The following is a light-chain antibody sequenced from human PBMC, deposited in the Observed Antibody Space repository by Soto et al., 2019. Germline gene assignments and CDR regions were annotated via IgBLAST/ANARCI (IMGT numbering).Light chain of an antibody. CDR2: DVS. CDR1: SSDVGGYNY. CDR3: SSYTSTNTVV. J-gene: IGLJ2*01. Sequence: QSVLTQPASVSGSPGQSITISCTGTSSDVGGYNYVSWYQQHPGKAPKVMIYDVSNRPSGVSNRFSGSKSGNTASLTISGLLAEDEADYYCSSYTSTNTVVFGGGTKLTVL. V-gene: IGLV2-14*03.